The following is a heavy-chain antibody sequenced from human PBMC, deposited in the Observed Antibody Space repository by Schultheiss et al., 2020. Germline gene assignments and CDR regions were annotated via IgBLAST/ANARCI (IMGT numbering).Heavy chain of an antibody. CDR2: ISWNSGSI. CDR3: AKDNRAGYYGSGSFDY. CDR1: GFTFDDYA. V-gene: IGHV3-9*01. Sequence: GGSLRLSCAASGFTFDDYAMHWVRQAPGKGLEWVSGISWNSGSIGYADSVKGRFTISRDNAKNSLYLQMNSLRAEDTALYYCAKDNRAGYYGSGSFDYWGQGTLVTVSS. D-gene: IGHD3-10*01. J-gene: IGHJ4*02.